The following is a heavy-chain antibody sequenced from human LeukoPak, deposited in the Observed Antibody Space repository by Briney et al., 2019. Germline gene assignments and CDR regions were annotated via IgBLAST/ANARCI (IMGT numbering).Heavy chain of an antibody. Sequence: PGGSLRLSCAASGITFGNNWRHWVRQGPGKGLVWISRINSYGGGAIYAVSVKGRFTVSRDDAKNPLYLQITSLRAEDTAVYYCARDVPHNWFDTWGEGTLVTVSS. CDR1: GITFGNNW. CDR3: ARDVPHNWFDT. CDR2: INSYGGGA. V-gene: IGHV3-74*01. J-gene: IGHJ5*02.